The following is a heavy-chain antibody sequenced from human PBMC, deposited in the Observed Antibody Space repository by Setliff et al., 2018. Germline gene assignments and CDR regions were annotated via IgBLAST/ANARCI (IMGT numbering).Heavy chain of an antibody. CDR2: IILIFDRT. CDR1: GGTFGDYG. V-gene: IGHV1-69*06. J-gene: IGHJ4*02. CDR3: ARRFSSGNYNNLGY. Sequence: SVKVSCKASGGTFGDYGITWVRQAPGQGLEWMGGIILIFDRTKYAQKFQGRVTITADKSTSTAYMELSSLKSEDTAVYYCARRFSSGNYNNLGYWGQGALVTVSS. D-gene: IGHD3-10*01.